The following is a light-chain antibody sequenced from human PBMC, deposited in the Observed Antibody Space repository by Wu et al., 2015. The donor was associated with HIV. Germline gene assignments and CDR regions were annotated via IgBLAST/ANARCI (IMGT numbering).Light chain of an antibody. Sequence: IVMTQSPATLSVSPGERATLSCRASQSVSSNFLAWYQQKPGQAPRLLIYDASTRATGIPDRFSGGGSGTEFTLTISRLELEDFAVYFCQQYGSSPLSFGGGTKVEIK. CDR3: QQYGSSPLS. V-gene: IGKV3-20*01. J-gene: IGKJ4*01. CDR1: QSVSSNF. CDR2: DAS.